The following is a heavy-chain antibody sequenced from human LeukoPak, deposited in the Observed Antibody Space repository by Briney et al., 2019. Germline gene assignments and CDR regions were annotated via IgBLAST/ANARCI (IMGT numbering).Heavy chain of an antibody. Sequence: SETLSLTCTVSGGSVSSGSYSWSWIRQPPGKGLEWIGYIYYSGSTNYNPSLKSRVTISVDTSKNQFSLKLSSVTAADTAVYYCAREADYGDYVHWGQGTLVTVSS. J-gene: IGHJ4*02. CDR2: IYYSGST. V-gene: IGHV4-61*01. CDR3: AREADYGDYVH. D-gene: IGHD4-17*01. CDR1: GGSVSSGSYS.